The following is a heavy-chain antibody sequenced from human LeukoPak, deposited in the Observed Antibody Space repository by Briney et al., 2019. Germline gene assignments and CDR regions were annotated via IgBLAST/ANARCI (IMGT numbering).Heavy chain of an antibody. Sequence: SETLSLTCTVSGGSISSYYWSWIRQPPGKGLKWIGYIYYSGSTNYNPSLKSRVTISVDTSKNQFSLKLSSVTAADTAVYYCARDDGYKVDYWGQGTLVTVSS. CDR3: ARDDGYKVDY. J-gene: IGHJ4*02. D-gene: IGHD5-24*01. CDR1: GGSISSYY. CDR2: IYYSGST. V-gene: IGHV4-59*01.